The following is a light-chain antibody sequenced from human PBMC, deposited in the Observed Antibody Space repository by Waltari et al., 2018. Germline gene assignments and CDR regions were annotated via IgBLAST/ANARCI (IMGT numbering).Light chain of an antibody. Sequence: DIVMTQSPDSLAVSLGERATLNCKSRQSMLYSSNNRNHLAWYQQKPGQPPKLLIYWASTRESGVPDRFSGSGSGTDFTLTISSLQAEDVAVYYCQQYYSIPLTFGGGTKVEIK. CDR1: QSMLYSSNNRNH. CDR2: WAS. CDR3: QQYYSIPLT. V-gene: IGKV4-1*01. J-gene: IGKJ4*01.